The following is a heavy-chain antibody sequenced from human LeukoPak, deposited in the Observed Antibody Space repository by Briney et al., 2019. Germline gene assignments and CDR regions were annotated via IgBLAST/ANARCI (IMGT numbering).Heavy chain of an antibody. CDR2: ISSSSSYI. V-gene: IGHV3-21*01. CDR1: GFTFSSYS. J-gene: IGHJ3*02. D-gene: IGHD3-16*02. Sequence: PGGSLRLSCAASGFTFSSYSMNWVRQAPGKGLEWVSSISSSSSYIYYADSVKGRFTISRDNAKNSLYLQMNSLRAEDTAVYYSASPLHLGELSSDAFDIWGQGTMVTVSS. CDR3: ASPLHLGELSSDAFDI.